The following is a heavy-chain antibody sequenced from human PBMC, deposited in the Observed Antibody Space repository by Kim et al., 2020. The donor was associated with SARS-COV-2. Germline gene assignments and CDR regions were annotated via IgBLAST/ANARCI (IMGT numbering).Heavy chain of an antibody. D-gene: IGHD2-15*01. Sequence: SETLSLTCAVYGGSFSGYYWSWIRQPPGKGLEWIGEINHSGSTNYNPSLKSRVTISVDTSKNQFSLKLSSVTAADTAVYYCARPRLYCSGGSCYRPFDYWGQGTLVTVSS. CDR3: ARPRLYCSGGSCYRPFDY. CDR1: GGSFSGYY. CDR2: INHSGST. J-gene: IGHJ4*02. V-gene: IGHV4-34*01.